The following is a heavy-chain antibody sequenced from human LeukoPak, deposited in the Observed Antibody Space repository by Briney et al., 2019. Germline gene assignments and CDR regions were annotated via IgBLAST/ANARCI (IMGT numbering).Heavy chain of an antibody. CDR3: ARVGGH. Sequence: GGSLRLSFPASGLTVIKNYISGVPQAPGKGLESVSVIYSGGSTYYADSVRGRFIISRDNSKNTLYLQMNSLRVEDTAVYYCARVGGHWGQGTLVTVSS. CDR1: GLTVIKNY. V-gene: IGHV3-53*01. CDR2: IYSGGST. J-gene: IGHJ4*02. D-gene: IGHD3-10*01.